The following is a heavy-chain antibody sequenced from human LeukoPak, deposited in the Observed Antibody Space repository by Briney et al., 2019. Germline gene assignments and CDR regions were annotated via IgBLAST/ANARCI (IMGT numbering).Heavy chain of an antibody. CDR2: ISYSGGST. CDR3: AKAASGSYLYYFDY. D-gene: IGHD1-26*01. CDR1: GLTFSSYA. Sequence: PGGSLRLSCVASGLTFSSYAMNWVRQAPGKGLEWVSTISYSGGSTYYVDSVKGRFTISRDNSENTLYLQLNSLRAEDTAVYYCAKAASGSYLYYFDYWGQGTLVTVSS. J-gene: IGHJ4*02. V-gene: IGHV3-23*01.